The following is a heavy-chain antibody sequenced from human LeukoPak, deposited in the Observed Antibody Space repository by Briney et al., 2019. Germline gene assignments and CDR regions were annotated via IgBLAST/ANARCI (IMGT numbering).Heavy chain of an antibody. Sequence: GGSLRLSCAASGYTFRSYGMNWVRQAPGKRLDCVSSINSSSSYIYYADSVKGRFTISRDNAKNSLYLQMNSLRAEDTAVYYCPRDSERGDYGGNSDPIDYWGQGPLVTVPS. V-gene: IGHV3-21*01. CDR1: GYTFRSYG. D-gene: IGHD4-23*01. CDR2: INSSSSYI. CDR3: PRDSERGDYGGNSDPIDY. J-gene: IGHJ4*02.